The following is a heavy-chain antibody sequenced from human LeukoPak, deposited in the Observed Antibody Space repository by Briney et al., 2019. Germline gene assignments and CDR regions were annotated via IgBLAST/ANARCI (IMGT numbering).Heavy chain of an antibody. D-gene: IGHD3-3*01. Sequence: PSETLSLTCAVYGGSFSGYYWSWIRQPPGKGLEWIGEINHSGSTNYNPSLKSRVTISVDTSKNQFSLKLSSVTAADTAVYYCARATYDFWSGYFFRDKIHWFDPWGQGTLVTVSS. V-gene: IGHV4-34*01. CDR1: GGSFSGYY. CDR3: ARATYDFWSGYFFRDKIHWFDP. CDR2: INHSGST. J-gene: IGHJ5*02.